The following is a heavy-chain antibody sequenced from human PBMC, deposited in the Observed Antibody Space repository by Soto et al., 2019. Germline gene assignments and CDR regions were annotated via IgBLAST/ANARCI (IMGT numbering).Heavy chain of an antibody. V-gene: IGHV3-23*01. Sequence: GSLRLSCAASGFTFSSYAMSWVRQAPGKGLEWVSAISGSGGSTYYADSVKGRFTISRDNSKNTLYPQMNSLRAEDTAVYYCAKVPMYYDILTGYYNLYFDYWGQGTLVTVSS. J-gene: IGHJ4*02. D-gene: IGHD3-9*01. CDR3: AKVPMYYDILTGYYNLYFDY. CDR2: ISGSGGST. CDR1: GFTFSSYA.